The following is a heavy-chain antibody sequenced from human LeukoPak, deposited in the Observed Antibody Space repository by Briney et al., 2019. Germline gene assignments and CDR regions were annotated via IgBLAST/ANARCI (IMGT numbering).Heavy chain of an antibody. CDR3: ARLYCDYVWGSYLYFDY. CDR1: GYSISSGYY. J-gene: IGHJ4*02. D-gene: IGHD3-16*01. V-gene: IGHV4-38-2*01. CDR2: IYHSGST. Sequence: PSETLSLTCAVSGYSISSGYYWGWIRQPPGKGLEWIGSIYHSGSTYYNPSLKSRVTISVDTSKNQFSLKLSSVTAADTAVYYCARLYCDYVWGSYLYFDYWGQGTLVTVSS.